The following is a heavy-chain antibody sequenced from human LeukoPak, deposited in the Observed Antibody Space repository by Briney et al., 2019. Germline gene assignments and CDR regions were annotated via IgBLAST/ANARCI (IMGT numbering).Heavy chain of an antibody. D-gene: IGHD2-15*01. CDR3: ARIYCDGGGCYWFDP. CDR2: INHSGST. Sequence: SETLSLTCAVYGGSFSGYYWSWIRQPPGKGLEWIGEINHSGSTNYNPSLKSRVTISVDTSKNQFSLKLSSVTAAETAVYYCARIYCDGGGCYWFDPWGQGTLVTVSS. CDR1: GGSFSGYY. J-gene: IGHJ5*02. V-gene: IGHV4-34*01.